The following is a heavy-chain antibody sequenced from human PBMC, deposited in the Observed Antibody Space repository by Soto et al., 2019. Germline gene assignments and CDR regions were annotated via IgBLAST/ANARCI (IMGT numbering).Heavy chain of an antibody. V-gene: IGHV3-30-3*01. Sequence: PGGSLRLSCAASGFTFSSYAMHWVRQAPGKGLEWVAVISYDGSNKYYADSVKGRFTISRDNSKNTLYLQMNSLRAEDTAVYYCARDSDHNSGYDSMFDYWGQGTLVTVSS. D-gene: IGHD5-12*01. CDR2: ISYDGSNK. J-gene: IGHJ4*02. CDR1: GFTFSSYA. CDR3: ARDSDHNSGYDSMFDY.